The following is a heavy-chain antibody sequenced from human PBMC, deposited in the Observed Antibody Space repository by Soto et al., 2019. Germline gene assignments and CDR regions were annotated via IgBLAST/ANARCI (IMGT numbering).Heavy chain of an antibody. CDR2: ISGSGGST. CDR1: GFTFSSYA. D-gene: IGHD5-18*01. J-gene: IGHJ4*02. CDR3: ARSGGYSYGPASDY. Sequence: GGSLRLSCAASGFTFSSYAMSWVRQAPGKGLEWVSAISGSGGSTYYADSVKGRFTISRDNSKNTLYLQMNSLRAEDRAIYYCARSGGYSYGPASDYWGQGTLVTVSS. V-gene: IGHV3-23*01.